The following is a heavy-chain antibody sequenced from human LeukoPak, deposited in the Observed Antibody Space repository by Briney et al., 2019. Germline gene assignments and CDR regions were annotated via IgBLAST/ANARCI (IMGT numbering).Heavy chain of an antibody. Sequence: GGSLRLSCAPSGFTFSTNYMPGVRRAPGEGLEGVSLIDSGGTTYYADSVKGRFTISRDNSKNTLYLQMNSLRAEDTALYYCARDLGFSSSWGYWGKGTLVTVSS. CDR2: IDSGGTT. V-gene: IGHV3-66*01. CDR1: GFTFSTNY. CDR3: ARDLGFSSSWGY. D-gene: IGHD6-13*01. J-gene: IGHJ4*02.